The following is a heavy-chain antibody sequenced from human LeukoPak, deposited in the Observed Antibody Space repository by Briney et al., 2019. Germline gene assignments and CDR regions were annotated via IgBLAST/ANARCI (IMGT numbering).Heavy chain of an antibody. D-gene: IGHD3-10*01. CDR1: GGTFSGYA. CDR2: IIPIFGTA. J-gene: IGHJ4*02. Sequence: SVKVSCKASGGTFSGYAISWVRQAPGQGLGWMGGIIPIFGTANYARKFQGRFTITTAESTSTAYMELSSLRSEDTAVYYCARGPGSYRDDYWGQGTLVTVSS. CDR3: ARGPGSYRDDY. V-gene: IGHV1-69*05.